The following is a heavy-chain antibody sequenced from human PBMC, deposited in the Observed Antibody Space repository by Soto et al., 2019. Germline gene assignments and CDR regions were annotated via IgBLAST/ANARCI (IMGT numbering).Heavy chain of an antibody. CDR2: IWYDGSNK. Sequence: QVQLVESGGGVVQPGRSLRLSCAASGFTFSSYGMHWVRQAPGKGLEWVAVIWYDGSNKYYADSVKGRFTISRDNSKNTLYLQMNSLRAEDTAVYYCAREGGQQLVLSYYYYGMDVWGQGTTVTVSS. CDR1: GFTFSSYG. V-gene: IGHV3-33*01. J-gene: IGHJ6*02. D-gene: IGHD6-13*01. CDR3: AREGGQQLVLSYYYYGMDV.